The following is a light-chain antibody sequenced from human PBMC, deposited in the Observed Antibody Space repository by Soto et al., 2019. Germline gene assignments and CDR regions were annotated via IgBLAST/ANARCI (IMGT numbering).Light chain of an antibody. Sequence: QLVLTQSPSASASLGASVKITCTLSSGHSSYAIAWHQQQPEKGPRYLMKLNSDGSHSKGDGIPDRFSGSSSGAERYLTISRLQAEDEADYYCQTWGTGILVFGTGTKVTVL. CDR2: LNSDGSH. CDR1: SGHSSYA. J-gene: IGLJ1*01. V-gene: IGLV4-69*01. CDR3: QTWGTGILV.